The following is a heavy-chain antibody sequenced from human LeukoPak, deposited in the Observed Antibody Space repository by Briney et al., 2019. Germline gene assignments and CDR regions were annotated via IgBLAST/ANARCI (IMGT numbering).Heavy chain of an antibody. D-gene: IGHD3-3*01. J-gene: IGHJ5*02. V-gene: IGHV3-23*01. CDR2: ISGSGGST. CDR1: GFTFDDYG. CDR3: AKVPDDDFWSGLNWFDP. Sequence: PGGSLRLSCAASGFTFDDYGMSWVRQAPGKGLEWVSAISGSGGSTYYADSVKGRFTISRDNSKNTLYLQMNSLRAEDTAVYYCAKVPDDDFWSGLNWFDPWGQGTLVTVSS.